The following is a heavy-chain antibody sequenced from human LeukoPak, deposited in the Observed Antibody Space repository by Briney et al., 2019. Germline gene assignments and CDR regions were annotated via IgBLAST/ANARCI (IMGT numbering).Heavy chain of an antibody. Sequence: SETLSLTCTVSGGSISSSSYYWGWIRQPPGKGLEWIGSIYYSGSTYYNPSLKSRVTISVDTSKIQFSLKLSSVTAADTAVYYCARRVTYYYGSGSSSGPNWFDPWGQGTLVTVSS. CDR2: IYYSGST. CDR3: ARRVTYYYGSGSSSGPNWFDP. CDR1: GGSISSSSYY. J-gene: IGHJ5*02. V-gene: IGHV4-39*01. D-gene: IGHD3-10*01.